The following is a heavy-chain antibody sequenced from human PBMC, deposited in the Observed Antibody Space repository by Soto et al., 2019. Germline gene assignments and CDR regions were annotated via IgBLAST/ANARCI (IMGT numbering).Heavy chain of an antibody. Sequence: PSEPLSLACAVYGGSFSGYYWRWIRQPPGRGLEWSGEIHHSGSTNYNPSLKSRVTISVDPSKHQFSLKLSSVTAADTTVYYCARGDTYCRGRSCIGPRAYGMDVWGQGTTVTVSS. CDR3: ARGDTYCRGRSCIGPRAYGMDV. D-gene: IGHD2-15*01. J-gene: IGHJ6*02. V-gene: IGHV4-34*01. CDR2: IHHSGST. CDR1: GGSFSGYY.